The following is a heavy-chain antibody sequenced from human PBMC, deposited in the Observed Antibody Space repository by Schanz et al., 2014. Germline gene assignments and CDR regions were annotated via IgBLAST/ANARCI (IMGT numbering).Heavy chain of an antibody. CDR2: LSGGSSYI. CDR3: TRGSGSRSYGWYYDS. D-gene: IGHD3-10*01. CDR1: GFPFSMAW. J-gene: IGHJ4*02. Sequence: EVQLVESGGGLVKPGGSLRLSCAASGFPFSMAWMTWVRQAPGKGLEWVSSLSGGSSYIFYADSVKGRFTISRDNARYSLYLEMNSLRAEDTAVYYCTRGSGSRSYGWYYDSWGQGTLVTVSS. V-gene: IGHV3-21*01.